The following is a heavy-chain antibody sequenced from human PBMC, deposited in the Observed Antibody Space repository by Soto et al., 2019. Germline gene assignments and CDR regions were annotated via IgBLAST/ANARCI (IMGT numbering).Heavy chain of an antibody. CDR3: ARSPNWSINYFDY. Sequence: SETLSLTCAVSGGSISSSNWWSWVRQPPGKGLEWIGEIYHSGSTNYNPSLKSRVTISVDKSKNQFSLKLSSVTAADTAVYYCARSPNWSINYFDYWGQGTLVTVSS. V-gene: IGHV4-4*02. CDR2: IYHSGST. D-gene: IGHD1-1*01. J-gene: IGHJ4*02. CDR1: GGSISSSNW.